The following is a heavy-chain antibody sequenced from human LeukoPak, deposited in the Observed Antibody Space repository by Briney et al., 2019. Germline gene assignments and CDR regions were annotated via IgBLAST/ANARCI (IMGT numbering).Heavy chain of an antibody. J-gene: IGHJ4*02. Sequence: GGSLRLSCAASGFTLSGYWMSWVRRAPGKGLEWVANIKQDGDEKYYVDSVKGRFTISRDNAKNSAYLQINSLRDDDTAFYYCARGARISGRLFDYWGQGTLVIVSS. D-gene: IGHD3-3*01. V-gene: IGHV3-7*03. CDR2: IKQDGDEK. CDR3: ARGARISGRLFDY. CDR1: GFTLSGYW.